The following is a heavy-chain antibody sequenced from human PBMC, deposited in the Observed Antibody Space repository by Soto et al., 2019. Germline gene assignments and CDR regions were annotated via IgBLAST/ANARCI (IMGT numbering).Heavy chain of an antibody. V-gene: IGHV1-46*01. CDR3: ARALEYNFYGF. CDR1: GYSFTTYY. Sequence: QVQLVQSGAEAKTPGASVKISCKAFGYSFTTYYMHWVRQAPGQGLEWMGKIYPSGGSTSFAQNFRGRVTMTADTSTSTVYMELSSLTSDDTAVYYCARALEYNFYGFWGQGTLVTVSS. D-gene: IGHD3-3*01. CDR2: IYPSGGST. J-gene: IGHJ4*02.